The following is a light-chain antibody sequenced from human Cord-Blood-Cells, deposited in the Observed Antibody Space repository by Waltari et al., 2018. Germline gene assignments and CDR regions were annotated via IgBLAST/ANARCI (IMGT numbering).Light chain of an antibody. V-gene: IGLV2-14*01. CDR3: SSYTSSSTWV. CDR2: DVS. J-gene: IGLJ3*02. CDR1: SSDVGGYNY. Sequence: QSALTQPASVSGSPGQSITISCTGTSSDVGGYNYVSWYQQHPGKAPKLMIYDVSKRPQRVSNRLAGAQSGSTAAQTISGLQAEDEADYYCSSYTSSSTWVFGGGTKLTVL.